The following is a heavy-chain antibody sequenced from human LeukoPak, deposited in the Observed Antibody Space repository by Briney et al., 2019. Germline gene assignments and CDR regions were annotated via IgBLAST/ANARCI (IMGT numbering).Heavy chain of an antibody. CDR2: IIPILGIA. Sequence: ASVKVSCKASGGTFSSYAISWVRQAPGQGLEWMGRIIPILGIANYAQKFQGRVTITANKSTSTAYMELSSLRSEDTAVYYCATSYGSGISARWFDPWGQGTLVTVSS. CDR3: ATSYGSGISARWFDP. CDR1: GGTFSSYA. D-gene: IGHD3-10*01. J-gene: IGHJ5*02. V-gene: IGHV1-69*04.